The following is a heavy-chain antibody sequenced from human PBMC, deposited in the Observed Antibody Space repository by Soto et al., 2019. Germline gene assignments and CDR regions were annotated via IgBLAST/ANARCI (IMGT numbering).Heavy chain of an antibody. CDR2: IYRGGDI. CDR1: GFYVNNYY. D-gene: IGHD3-3*01. Sequence: EVQVVESGGGLVQPGGSLRLSCAASGFYVNNYYMSWFRQAPGKGLEWVSVIYRGGDIYYADSVQGRFTTSRDISRNSLDLQMNSLRVEDTAVYYCARDRRDGDTIWGKGVVVTVSS. V-gene: IGHV3-66*01. CDR3: ARDRRDGDTI. J-gene: IGHJ4*02.